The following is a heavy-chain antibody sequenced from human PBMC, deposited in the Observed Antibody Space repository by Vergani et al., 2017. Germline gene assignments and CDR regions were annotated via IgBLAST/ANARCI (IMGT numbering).Heavy chain of an antibody. Sequence: QVTLKESGPVLVKPTETLTLTCTVSGFSLSNARMGVSWIRKPPGKALEWLAHIFSNDEKSYSTSLKSRLTISKDTSKSQVVLTMTNMDPVDTATYYCARNPGGDLYNWFDPWGQGTLVTVSS. J-gene: IGHJ5*02. D-gene: IGHD2-21*02. CDR1: GFSLSNARMG. CDR2: IFSNDEK. V-gene: IGHV2-26*01. CDR3: ARNPGGDLYNWFDP.